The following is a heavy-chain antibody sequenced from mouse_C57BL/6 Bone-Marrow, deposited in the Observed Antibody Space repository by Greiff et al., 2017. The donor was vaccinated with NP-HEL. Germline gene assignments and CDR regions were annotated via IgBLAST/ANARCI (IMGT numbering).Heavy chain of an antibody. CDR2: IHPSDSDT. D-gene: IGHD4-1*01. Sequence: VHLVESGAELVEPGASVKVSCKASGYTFTRYWMHWVMQRPGPGLEWIGRIHPSDSDTNYNQKFTGNATLTVDKSSSTAYMQLSSLTSEDSAVYYCATGYYFDYWGQGTTLTVSS. CDR3: ATGYYFDY. CDR1: GYTFTRYW. V-gene: IGHV1-74*01. J-gene: IGHJ2*01.